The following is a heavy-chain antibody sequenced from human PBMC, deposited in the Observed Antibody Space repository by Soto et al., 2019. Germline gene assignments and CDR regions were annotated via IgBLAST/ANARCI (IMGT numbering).Heavy chain of an antibody. CDR3: ARVSPSGDIDN. CDR2: IYLSGST. J-gene: IGHJ6*02. V-gene: IGHV4-38-2*01. CDR1: GYSISSGYY. Sequence: SETLSLTCAVSGYSISSGYYWGWIRRPPGKGLEWIANIYLSGSTYHNPSLRSRVTISVDTSKNQFSLKLRSVTATDTAVYYCARVSPSGDIDNWGQGTTVTVSS. D-gene: IGHD2-15*01.